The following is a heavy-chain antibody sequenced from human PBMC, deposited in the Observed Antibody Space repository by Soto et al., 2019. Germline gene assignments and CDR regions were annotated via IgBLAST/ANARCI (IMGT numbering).Heavy chain of an antibody. CDR3: ARLGDYAGYYYGMDV. J-gene: IGHJ6*02. V-gene: IGHV5-51*01. Sequence: RGESLKIPCRGSGYSLTRYWNGWVRQMPGKGLEWMGIIYPGDSDTRYSPSFQGQVTISADKSISTAYLQWSSLKATDTAMYYCARLGDYAGYYYGMDVWGQGTTVTVSS. CDR1: GYSLTRYW. D-gene: IGHD4-17*01. CDR2: IYPGDSDT.